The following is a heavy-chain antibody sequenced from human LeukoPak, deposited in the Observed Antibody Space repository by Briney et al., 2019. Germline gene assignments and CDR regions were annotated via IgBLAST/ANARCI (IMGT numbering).Heavy chain of an antibody. Sequence: GGSLRLSCAASGFTFSSYAMSWVRQAPGKGLEWVSAISGSGGSTYYADSVKGRFTISRDNSKNTLYLQMNSLRAEDTAVYYCATHPTYYYDSSGYYLDYWGQGTLATVSS. CDR3: ATHPTYYYDSSGYYLDY. J-gene: IGHJ4*02. CDR2: ISGSGGST. V-gene: IGHV3-23*01. D-gene: IGHD3-22*01. CDR1: GFTFSSYA.